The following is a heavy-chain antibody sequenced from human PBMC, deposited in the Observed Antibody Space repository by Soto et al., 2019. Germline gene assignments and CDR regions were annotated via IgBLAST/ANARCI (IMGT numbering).Heavy chain of an antibody. J-gene: IGHJ3*01. CDR3: ASAWGRIGDGPKKGGFEV. CDR1: GGSINDYA. V-gene: IGHV1-69*01. Sequence: QMQLVQSEAELKKPGSSVKVSCTAFGGSINDYAINWVRHAPGQGLEWVGGIIPLFDAADSAQKFQGRVKITADATTTSAYLQVSRLMSYDAAVYYCASAWGRIGDGPKKGGFEVWGQGTIVIGSS. CDR2: IIPLFDAA. D-gene: IGHD3-3*01.